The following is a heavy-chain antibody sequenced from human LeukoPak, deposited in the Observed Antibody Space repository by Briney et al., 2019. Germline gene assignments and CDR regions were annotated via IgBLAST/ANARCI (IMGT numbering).Heavy chain of an antibody. CDR3: AKDRRWVAAAGIGGAPPIDY. D-gene: IGHD6-13*01. CDR1: GFTFSSYA. Sequence: PGGSLRLSCAASGFTFSSYAMNWVRQAPGKGLEWVSAISGSGGSTYYADSVKGRFTISRDNSKNTLYLQMNSLRAEDTAVYYCAKDRRWVAAAGIGGAPPIDYWGQGTLVTVSS. J-gene: IGHJ4*02. CDR2: ISGSGGST. V-gene: IGHV3-23*01.